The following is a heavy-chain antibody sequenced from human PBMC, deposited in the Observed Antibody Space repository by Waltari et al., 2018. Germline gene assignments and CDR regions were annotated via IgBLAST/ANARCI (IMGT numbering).Heavy chain of an antibody. V-gene: IGHV4-4*02. J-gene: IGHJ4*02. CDR2: VRGSGKT. Sequence: CWSWVRESPGRGLEWIGQVRGSGKTNYNPSLEIRISVSLDTSKKQFSLRMTSATAADTAVYYCARDRGRGLFLDSWGQGILVTVSP. CDR1: C. D-gene: IGHD1-1*01. CDR3: ARDRGRGLFLDS.